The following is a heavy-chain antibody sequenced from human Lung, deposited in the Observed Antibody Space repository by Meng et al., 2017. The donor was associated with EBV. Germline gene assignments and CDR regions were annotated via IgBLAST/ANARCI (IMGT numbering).Heavy chain of an antibody. J-gene: IGHJ4*02. D-gene: IGHD3-22*01. CDR3: ARGDYYDSSGLDY. CDR2: IITDTGVP. V-gene: IGHV7-4-1*02. CDR1: GYTFTSHA. Sequence: QVQLVQSGSELKKPGASVTVSCKASGYTFTSHAINWARQTPGQGLEWMGWIITDTGVPTYDQDFTGRFVFSLDTSVSTAYLQISSLKAEDTAVYYCARGDYYDSSGLDYCGQGTLVTVS.